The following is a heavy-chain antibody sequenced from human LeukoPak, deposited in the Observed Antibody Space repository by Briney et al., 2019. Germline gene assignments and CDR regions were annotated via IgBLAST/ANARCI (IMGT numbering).Heavy chain of an antibody. CDR1: GGSISSGTYY. CDR3: VRGDYYYYMDV. Sequence: SETLCLTCTVSGGSISSGTYYWTWIRQPAGKVLEWIGRVSSSGTTNYNPYNPSLKSRVTISVDTTKHQISLELSSVTAADTAVYYCVRGDYYYYMDVWGTGTTVTVSS. V-gene: IGHV4-61*02. CDR2: VSSSGTT. J-gene: IGHJ6*03.